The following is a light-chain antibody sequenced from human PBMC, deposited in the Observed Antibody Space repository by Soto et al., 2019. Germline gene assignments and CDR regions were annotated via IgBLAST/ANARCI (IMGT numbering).Light chain of an antibody. CDR3: QQYNNWPPWT. V-gene: IGKV3D-15*01. Sequence: EIVMTQSPATLSVSPWEIATLSCRASQSVSSYLAWYQQKPGQAPRLLIYDASNRATGIPARFSGSGSGTEFTLTISSLQSEDFAVYYCQQYNNWPPWTLGQGTKVDIK. CDR1: QSVSSY. CDR2: DAS. J-gene: IGKJ1*01.